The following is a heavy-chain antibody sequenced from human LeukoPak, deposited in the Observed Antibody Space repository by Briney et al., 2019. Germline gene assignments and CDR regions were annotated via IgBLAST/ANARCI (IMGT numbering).Heavy chain of an antibody. D-gene: IGHD2-2*01. J-gene: IGHJ5*02. Sequence: GASVKVSCKASGGTFSSYAISWVRQAPGQGLEWMGGIIPIFGTANYAQKFQGRVTITADESTSTAYMELSSLRSGDTAVYYCARSDLIVEVPNGWFDPWGQGTLVTVSS. CDR1: GGTFSSYA. CDR2: IIPIFGTA. CDR3: ARSDLIVEVPNGWFDP. V-gene: IGHV1-69*13.